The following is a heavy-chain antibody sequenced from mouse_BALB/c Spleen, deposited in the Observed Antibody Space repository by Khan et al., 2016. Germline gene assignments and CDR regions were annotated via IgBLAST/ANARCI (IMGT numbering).Heavy chain of an antibody. J-gene: IGHJ4*01. CDR2: IWRGGST. CDR1: GFSLTSYG. CDR3: AENCGDAMDY. V-gene: IGHV2-5*01. Sequence: QVQLKQSGPGLVQPSQSLSITCTVSGFSLTSYGVHWVRQSPGKGLEWLGVIWRGGSTDYNAAFMSRLSITKDNSTSQVFFKMNRLLADDAAIDYCAENCGDAMDYWGQGTSVTVSS.